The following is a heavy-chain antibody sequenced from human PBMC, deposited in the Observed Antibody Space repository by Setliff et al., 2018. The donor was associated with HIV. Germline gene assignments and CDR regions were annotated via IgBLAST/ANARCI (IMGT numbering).Heavy chain of an antibody. CDR1: GFIFSSYA. J-gene: IGHJ4*02. CDR2: IRNKKNGGTT. V-gene: IGHV3-15*01. D-gene: IGHD1-26*01. Sequence: PGGSLRLSCAASGFIFSSYAMTWVRQAPGKGLEWVARIRNKKNGGTTYYAAPVEGRFTISRDDSKNTLSLQMNSLKTEDTAIYYCTTDLGSGRFSWNNNWGQGTLVTVSS. CDR3: TTDLGSGRFSWNNN.